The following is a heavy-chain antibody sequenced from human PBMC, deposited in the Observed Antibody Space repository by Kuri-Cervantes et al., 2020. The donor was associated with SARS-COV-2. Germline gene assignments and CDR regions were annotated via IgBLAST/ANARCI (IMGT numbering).Heavy chain of an antibody. Sequence: GGCLRPSCVASGFTFSHYAMSWVRQAPGKGLEWVSTITISGLSTQYADSVTGRFTITRDNSKNTVYLQMNSLRADDTAVYYCAKIAGYNSGWYDDWGQGTLVTVSS. D-gene: IGHD6-19*01. CDR2: ITISGLST. CDR3: AKIAGYNSGWYDD. CDR1: GFTFSHYA. V-gene: IGHV3-23*01. J-gene: IGHJ5*02.